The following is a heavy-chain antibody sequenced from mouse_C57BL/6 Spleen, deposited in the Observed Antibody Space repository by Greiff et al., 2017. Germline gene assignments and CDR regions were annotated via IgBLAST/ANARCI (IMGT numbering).Heavy chain of an antibody. Sequence: DVMPVESGGGLVQPKGSLKLSCAASGFTFNTYAMHWVRQAPGKGLEWVARIRSKSSNYATYYADSVKDRFTISRDDSQSMLYLQMNNLKTEDTAMYYCVRDRDSSGYPPMDYWGQGTSVTVSS. CDR2: IRSKSSNYAT. V-gene: IGHV10-3*01. CDR3: VRDRDSSGYPPMDY. D-gene: IGHD3-2*02. CDR1: GFTFNTYA. J-gene: IGHJ4*01.